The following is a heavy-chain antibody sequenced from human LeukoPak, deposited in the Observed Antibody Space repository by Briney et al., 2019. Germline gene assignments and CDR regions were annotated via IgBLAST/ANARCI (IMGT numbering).Heavy chain of an antibody. CDR3: ARSTWGLAFDI. CDR1: GFTFSSYS. CDR2: ISSSSSYI. D-gene: IGHD1-26*01. J-gene: IGHJ3*02. Sequence: GGSLRLSCAASGFTFSSYSMNWVRQAPGKGLEWVSSISSSSSYIYYADSVKGRFTISRDNAKNSLYLQMNSLRAEDTALYYCARSTWGLAFDIWGQGTMVTVSS. V-gene: IGHV3-21*04.